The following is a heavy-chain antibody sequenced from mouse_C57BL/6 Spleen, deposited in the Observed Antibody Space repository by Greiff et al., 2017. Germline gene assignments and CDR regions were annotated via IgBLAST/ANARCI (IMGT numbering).Heavy chain of an antibody. CDR1: GYTFTSYG. D-gene: IGHD2-5*01. V-gene: IGHV1-81*01. CDR3: ARGDYSNYVLYYFDY. CDR2: IYPRSGNT. Sequence: QVQLQQSGAELARPGASVKLSCKASGYTFTSYGISWVKQRTGQGLEWIGEIYPRSGNTYYNEKFKGKATLTADKSSSTAYMELRSLTSEDSAVYFCARGDYSNYVLYYFDYWGQGTTLTVSS. J-gene: IGHJ2*01.